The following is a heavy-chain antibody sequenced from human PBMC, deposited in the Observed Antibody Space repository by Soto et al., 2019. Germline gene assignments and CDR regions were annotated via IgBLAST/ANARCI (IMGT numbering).Heavy chain of an antibody. CDR2: MRHSGST. J-gene: IGHJ4*02. D-gene: IGHD3-22*01. CDR3: AGRRSYYFDSSPYVEVY. CDR1: GESISSADFY. V-gene: IGHV4-31*03. Sequence: SETLSLTCTVSGESISSADFYWSWIRQHPGKGLEWIGYMRHSGSTFYNPSLRSRLHISVGTSANQFSLRLTSVTAADTAVYYCAGRRSYYFDSSPYVEVYWCQGTLVTVSS.